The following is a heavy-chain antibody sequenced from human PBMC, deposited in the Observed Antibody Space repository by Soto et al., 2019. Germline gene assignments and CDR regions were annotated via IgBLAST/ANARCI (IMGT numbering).Heavy chain of an antibody. D-gene: IGHD2-2*01. J-gene: IGHJ4*02. CDR1: DYTFSSYG. Sequence: GASVKVSCKASDYTFSSYGISWVRQAPGQGLEWMGGIIPIFGTANYAQKFQGRVTITADESTSTAYMELSSLRSEDTAVYYCASGCISTSCYHHYWGQGTLVTVSS. CDR2: IIPIFGTA. V-gene: IGHV1-69*13. CDR3: ASGCISTSCYHHY.